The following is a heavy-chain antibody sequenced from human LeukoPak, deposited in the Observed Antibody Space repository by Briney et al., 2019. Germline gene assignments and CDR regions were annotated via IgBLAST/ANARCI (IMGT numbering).Heavy chain of an antibody. D-gene: IGHD4-11*01. V-gene: IGHV3-30*03. Sequence: GRSLRLSCAASGFTFSSYGMHWVRQAPGKGLEWVAVISYDGSNKYYADSVKGRFTISRDNSKNTLYLQMNSLRAEDTAVYYCARRVGYSNYHHRGYYYYMDVWGKGTTVTVSS. CDR1: GFTFSSYG. CDR2: ISYDGSNK. CDR3: ARRVGYSNYHHRGYYYYMDV. J-gene: IGHJ6*03.